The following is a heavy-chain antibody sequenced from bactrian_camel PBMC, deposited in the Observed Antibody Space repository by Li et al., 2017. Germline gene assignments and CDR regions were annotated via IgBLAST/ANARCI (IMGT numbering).Heavy chain of an antibody. V-gene: IGHV3S40*01. CDR1: GFTFSTWT. J-gene: IGHJ4*01. CDR2: INSHGGST. Sequence: EVQLVESGGGLVQPGGSLNLSCAASGFTFSTWTMTWVRQAPGKGFEWVARINSHGGSTYYADSVRGRFTISRDNAKNELYLQLNDLKLDDTGVYYCYQGAWYANAAKPPTRGTQVTVS. D-gene: IGHD2*01.